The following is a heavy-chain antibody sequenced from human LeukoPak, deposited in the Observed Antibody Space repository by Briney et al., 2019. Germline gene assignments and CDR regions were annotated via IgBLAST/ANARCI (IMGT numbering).Heavy chain of an antibody. CDR2: INSDGSNT. J-gene: IGHJ4*02. Sequence: GGSLRLSCAASGFTFSRYWMHWVRQAPGKGLVWVSRINSDGSNTIYADSVKGRFTISRDNAKNSLYLQMNSLRAEDTAVYYCARRRYSGSSQHFDYWGQGTPVTASS. CDR1: GFTFSRYW. CDR3: ARRRYSGSSQHFDY. D-gene: IGHD1-26*01. V-gene: IGHV3-74*01.